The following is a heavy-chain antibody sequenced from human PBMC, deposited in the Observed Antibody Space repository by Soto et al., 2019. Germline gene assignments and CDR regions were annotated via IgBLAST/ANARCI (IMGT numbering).Heavy chain of an antibody. D-gene: IGHD5-18*01. V-gene: IGHV1-69*12. Sequence: QVQLVQSGAEVKKPGSSVKVSCKASGGTFSSYAISWVRQAPGQGLEWMGGIIPIFGTANYAQKFQGRVTITADEXTRTAYMELSSLRSEDPAVYYCAGGGYSYGYAFDYWGQGTLVTVSS. CDR3: AGGGYSYGYAFDY. CDR1: GGTFSSYA. J-gene: IGHJ4*02. CDR2: IIPIFGTA.